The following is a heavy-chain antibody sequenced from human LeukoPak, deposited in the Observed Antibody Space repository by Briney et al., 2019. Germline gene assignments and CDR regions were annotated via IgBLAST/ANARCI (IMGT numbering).Heavy chain of an antibody. CDR2: ITGDGGTT. CDR1: GFTFGDYT. Sequence: GGSLRLSCAASGFTFGDYTMHWFRQPPGRGLQWVSLITGDGGTTSYAGSVKGRFTISRDNSKNSLSLHMNSLRNEDTALYYCAKGHFGAGHYWGQGTLATVSS. V-gene: IGHV3-43*02. CDR3: AKGHFGAGHY. J-gene: IGHJ4*02. D-gene: IGHD3-3*01.